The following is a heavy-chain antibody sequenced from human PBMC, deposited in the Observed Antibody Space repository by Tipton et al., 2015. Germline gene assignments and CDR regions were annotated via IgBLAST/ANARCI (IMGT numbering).Heavy chain of an antibody. J-gene: IGHJ4*02. CDR1: GFAFTHAY. CDR3: ATGPNDYDDTSGYS. V-gene: IGHV3-15*07. CDR2: IKSKTYGGTT. Sequence: GSLRLSCAASGFAFTHAYMNWVRQAPGKGLEWVGRIKSKTYGGTTDYAAPVKGRFTISRDDSKATVYIQMNGLKTEDTAVYYCATGPNDYDDTSGYSWGQGTLVTVSS. D-gene: IGHD3-22*01.